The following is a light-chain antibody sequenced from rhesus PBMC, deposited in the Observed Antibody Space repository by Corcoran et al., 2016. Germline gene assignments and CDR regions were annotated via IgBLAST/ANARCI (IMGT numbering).Light chain of an antibody. V-gene: IGKV1-44*03. CDR1: QTIGNY. Sequence: DIQMTQSPSSLSAFVGDRVIITCRASQTIGNYLIWYQQKPGKVLKVLIYVASTLQSGVPFRFTGSGSGTDFTLTISSLQPEDFATYYCQQHNSLPYSFGQGTKVEIK. J-gene: IGKJ2*01. CDR3: QQHNSLPYS. CDR2: VAS.